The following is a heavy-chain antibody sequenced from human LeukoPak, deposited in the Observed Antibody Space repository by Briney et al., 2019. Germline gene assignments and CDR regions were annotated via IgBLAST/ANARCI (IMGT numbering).Heavy chain of an antibody. CDR1: GGSISSYY. D-gene: IGHD6-13*01. CDR3: ARTSIAAAVFDY. J-gene: IGHJ4*02. V-gene: IGHV4-59*01. Sequence: SETLSFTCTVSGGSISSYYWSWIRQPPGKGLEWIGYIYYSGSTNYNPSLKSRVTISVDTSKNQFSLKLSSVTAADTAVYYCARTSIAAAVFDYWGKGTLVTVSS. CDR2: IYYSGST.